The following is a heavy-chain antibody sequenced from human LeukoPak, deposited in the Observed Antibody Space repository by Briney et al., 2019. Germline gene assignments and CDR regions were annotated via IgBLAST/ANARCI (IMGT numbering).Heavy chain of an antibody. CDR3: ARVIHGYCSGGSCYFWYFDL. J-gene: IGHJ2*01. CDR1: GGSFSGYY. Sequence: PSETLSLTCAVYGGSFSGYYWSWIRQPPGKGLEWIGEINHSGSTNYNPSLKSRVTISVDTSKNQFSLKLSSVTAADTAVYYCARVIHGYCSGGSCYFWYFDLWGRGTLVTVSS. CDR2: INHSGST. V-gene: IGHV4-34*01. D-gene: IGHD2-15*01.